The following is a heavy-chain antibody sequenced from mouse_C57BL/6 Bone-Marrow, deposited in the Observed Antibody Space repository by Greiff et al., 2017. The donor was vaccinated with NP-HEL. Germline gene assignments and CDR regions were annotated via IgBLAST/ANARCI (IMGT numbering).Heavy chain of an antibody. V-gene: IGHV1-69*01. J-gene: IGHJ3*01. CDR1: GYTFTSYW. Sequence: QVQLQQPGAELVMPGASVKLSCKASGYTFTSYWMHWVKQRPGQGLEWIGEIDPSYSYTNYNQKFKGKSTLTVDKSSSTAYMQLSSLTSEDSAVYYCAREVRGFAYWGQGTLVTVSA. CDR2: IDPSYSYT. CDR3: AREVRGFAY.